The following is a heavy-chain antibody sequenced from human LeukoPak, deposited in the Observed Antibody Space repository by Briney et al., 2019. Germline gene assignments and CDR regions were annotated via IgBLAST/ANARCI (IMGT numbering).Heavy chain of an antibody. J-gene: IGHJ5*02. Sequence: SETLSLTCIVSGYSISTGHFWGWIRQTPGKGLEWIGRIYHSGTTYYNPSLKSRVTISVDTSKTQFSLKLSSVTAADTAVYYCSREIGSSWYHGAEWFDPWGQGTLVTV. D-gene: IGHD6-13*01. CDR3: SREIGSSWYHGAEWFDP. CDR2: IYHSGTT. CDR1: GYSISTGHF. V-gene: IGHV4-38-2*02.